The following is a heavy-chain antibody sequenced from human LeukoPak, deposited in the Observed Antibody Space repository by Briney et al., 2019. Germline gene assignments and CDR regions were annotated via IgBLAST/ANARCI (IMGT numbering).Heavy chain of an antibody. V-gene: IGHV4-39*01. J-gene: IGHJ4*02. CDR3: ARHASVDGNWPRRLDD. Sequence: SETLSLTCTVAGRSIRRRPYYWSWIRHPPGKALEWIGNIFDSGSTYYNPSHKTPVTISVNTSKNQFTLKLTSMTAADTAVYYCARHASVDGNWPRRLDDGGQESLVTVAS. CDR2: IFDSGST. D-gene: IGHD6-19*01. CDR1: GRSIRRRPYY.